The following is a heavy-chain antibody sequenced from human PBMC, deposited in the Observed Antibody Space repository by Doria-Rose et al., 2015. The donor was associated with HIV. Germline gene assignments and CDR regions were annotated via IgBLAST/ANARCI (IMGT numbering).Heavy chain of an antibody. CDR1: GVSLSSPGMG. Sequence: QESGPVLVKPTETLTLTCTVSGVSLSSPGMGVSWIRQPPGKALEWLANIFSDDERSYKTFLKGRLTISRDTSKSQVVLTMTDMDPVDTATYYCARIKSSRWYHKYYFDFWGQGTLVIVSA. D-gene: IGHD6-13*01. V-gene: IGHV2-26*01. CDR3: ARIKSSRWYHKYYFDF. CDR2: IFSDDER. J-gene: IGHJ4*02.